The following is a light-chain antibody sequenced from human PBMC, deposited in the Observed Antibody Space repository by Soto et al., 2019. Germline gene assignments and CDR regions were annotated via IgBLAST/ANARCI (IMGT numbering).Light chain of an antibody. CDR1: SSNIGSNY. CDR2: RNN. J-gene: IGLJ2*01. CDR3: AAWDDSLSGQV. Sequence: QSVLTQPPSASGTPGQRVTLSFSGSSSNIGSNYVYWYQQLPGSAPRLLISRNNQRPSGVPDGFSGSKSGTSASLAISGLRSEDEADYYCAAWDDSLSGQVFGGGTKLTVL. V-gene: IGLV1-47*01.